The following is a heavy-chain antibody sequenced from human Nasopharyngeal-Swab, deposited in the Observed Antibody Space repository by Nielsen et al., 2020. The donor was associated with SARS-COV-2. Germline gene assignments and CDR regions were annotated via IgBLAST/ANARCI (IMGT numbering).Heavy chain of an antibody. D-gene: IGHD2-15*01. CDR2: VRSKGNNYAT. Sequence: GESLKISCAASGFTFSDSAIHWVRQASGKGLEWVGRVRSKGNNYATAYSALVKGRFIIFRDDPTNTAYLQMNSLKTEDTAMYYCTRCGGGCYSGRDYWGQGTLVTVSS. CDR3: TRCGGGCYSGRDY. CDR1: GFTFSDSA. J-gene: IGHJ4*02. V-gene: IGHV3-73*01.